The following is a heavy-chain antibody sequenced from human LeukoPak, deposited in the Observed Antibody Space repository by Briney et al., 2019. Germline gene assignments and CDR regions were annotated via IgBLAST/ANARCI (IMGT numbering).Heavy chain of an antibody. V-gene: IGHV3-48*03. CDR2: ITISGHTK. Sequence: GGSLRLSCAASGFDLSTYEMNWVRQAPGKGLDWIADITISGHTKNYADSVKGRFSISRDNARTSLYLQMHSLTVEDTGVYYCARGDPHADLWGQGTLVTVSS. D-gene: IGHD5-24*01. CDR3: ARGDPHADL. J-gene: IGHJ5*02. CDR1: GFDLSTYE.